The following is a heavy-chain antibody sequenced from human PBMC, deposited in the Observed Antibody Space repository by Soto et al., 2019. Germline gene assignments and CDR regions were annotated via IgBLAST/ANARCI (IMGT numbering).Heavy chain of an antibody. D-gene: IGHD2-8*01. J-gene: IGHJ2*01. V-gene: IGHV4-39*01. CDR2: IYYSGST. CDR1: GGSISSSSYY. CDR3: ARQPKYAYWYFDL. Sequence: SETLSVTCTVSGGSISSSSYYRGWIRQPPGKGLEWIGSIYYSGSTYYNPSLKSRVTISVDTSKHQFSLKLSSVTAADTAVYYCARQPKYAYWYFDLWGRGTLVTVSS.